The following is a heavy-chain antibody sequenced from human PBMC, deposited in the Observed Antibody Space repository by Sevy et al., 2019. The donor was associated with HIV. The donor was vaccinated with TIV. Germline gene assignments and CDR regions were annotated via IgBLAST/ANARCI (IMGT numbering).Heavy chain of an antibody. D-gene: IGHD4-17*01. J-gene: IGHJ4*02. Sequence: SETLSLTCAVYGGSFSGYYWSWIRQPPGKGLEWIGEINHSGSTNSNPSLKSRVTISVDTSKNQFSLKLSSVTAADTAVYYCARGRSTGPYGDYVNYWGQGTLVTVSS. CDR1: GGSFSGYY. CDR3: ARGRSTGPYGDYVNY. V-gene: IGHV4-34*01. CDR2: INHSGST.